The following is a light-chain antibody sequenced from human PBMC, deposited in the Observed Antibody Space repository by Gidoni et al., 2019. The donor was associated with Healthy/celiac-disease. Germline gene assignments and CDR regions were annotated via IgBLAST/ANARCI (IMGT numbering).Light chain of an antibody. CDR3: QQYNNWPPWT. Sequence: EIVMTQSPATLSVSPGERATLSCRASQSVSSNLAWYKQKPGQAPRLHIYGASTRATGIPARFSGSGSGTEFTLTNSSLQSEDFAVYYCQQYNNWPPWTFGQGTKVEIK. CDR2: GAS. J-gene: IGKJ1*01. V-gene: IGKV3-15*01. CDR1: QSVSSN.